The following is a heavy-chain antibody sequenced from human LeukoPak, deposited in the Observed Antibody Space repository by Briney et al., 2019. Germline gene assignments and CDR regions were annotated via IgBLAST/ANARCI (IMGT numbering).Heavy chain of an antibody. CDR1: GFTFSDFA. J-gene: IGHJ4*02. CDR3: ARQLQEKTFFDY. V-gene: IGHV4-59*08. CDR2: IYYSGST. Sequence: GSLRLSCAASGFTFSDFAMSWVRQAPGKGLEWIGYIYYSGSTNYNPSLKSRVTISVDTSKNQFSLKLSSVTAADTAVYYCARQLQEKTFFDYWGQGTLVTVSS. D-gene: IGHD5-24*01.